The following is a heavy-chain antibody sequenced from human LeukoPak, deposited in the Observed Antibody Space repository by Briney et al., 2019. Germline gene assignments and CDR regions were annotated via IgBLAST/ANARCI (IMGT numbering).Heavy chain of an antibody. CDR1: GGTLSSYA. Sequence: SVKVSCKASGGTLSSYAISWVRQAPGQGLEWMGGIIPIFGTANYAQKFQGRVTITADESTSTAYMELSSLRSEDTAVYCCARGRSPDYFDYWGQGTLVTVSS. CDR2: IIPIFGTA. CDR3: ARGRSPDYFDY. J-gene: IGHJ4*02. D-gene: IGHD1-14*01. V-gene: IGHV1-69*01.